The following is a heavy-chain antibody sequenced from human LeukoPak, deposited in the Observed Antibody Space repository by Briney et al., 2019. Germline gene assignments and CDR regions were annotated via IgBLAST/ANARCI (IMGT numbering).Heavy chain of an antibody. CDR2: IKKDGSET. D-gene: IGHD5-24*01. Sequence: GESLRLSCAASGFIFKKYWMNWVRQVPGKGLECLANIKKDGSETYYADSVKGRFTISRDNPKNLLFLQISSLRVEDTAVYYCARETPRRGETRDGYRWGQGTVVTVSS. V-gene: IGHV3-7*01. CDR1: GFIFKKYW. J-gene: IGHJ4*02. CDR3: ARETPRRGETRDGYR.